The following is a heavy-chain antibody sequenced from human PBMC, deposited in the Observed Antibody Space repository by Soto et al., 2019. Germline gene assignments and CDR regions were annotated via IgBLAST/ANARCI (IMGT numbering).Heavy chain of an antibody. J-gene: IGHJ6*02. CDR3: ASPRLEYSSSSAYYYGMDV. Sequence: ASVKVSCKASGGTFSSYAISWVRQAPGQGLEWMGGIIPIFGTANYAQKFQGRVTITADESTSTAYMELSSLRSEDTAVYYCASPRLEYSSSSAYYYGMDVWGQGTTVTVSS. CDR1: GGTFSSYA. V-gene: IGHV1-69*13. D-gene: IGHD6-6*01. CDR2: IIPIFGTA.